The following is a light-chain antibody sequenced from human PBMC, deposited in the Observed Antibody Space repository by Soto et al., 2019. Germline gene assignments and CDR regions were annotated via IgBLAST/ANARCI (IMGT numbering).Light chain of an antibody. J-gene: IGKJ5*01. CDR3: QQYNSWPPIN. Sequence: EVVMTQSPATLSVSSGERANLSRSASESVSRNLAWYQQKPGQAPRLLIYDASTRATGIPDRFSGGGSGTEFTLTISSLQSEDFVVYYCQQYNSWPPINFGQGTRLEIK. CDR1: ESVSRN. V-gene: IGKV3-15*01. CDR2: DAS.